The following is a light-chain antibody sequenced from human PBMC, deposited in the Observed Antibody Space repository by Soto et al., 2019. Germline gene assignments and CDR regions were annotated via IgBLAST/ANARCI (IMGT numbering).Light chain of an antibody. CDR2: GAS. J-gene: IGKJ2*01. V-gene: IGKV3-20*01. CDR3: QQYGSSPYT. CDR1: QSVGNSY. Sequence: EILLTQSPGTLSLSPGERATLSCRASQSVGNSYLAWYQQKPGQAPRLLIHGASGRATGIPDRFSGSGSGTDFTLTISRLEPEDFAVYYCQQYGSSPYTFGQGTKLEI.